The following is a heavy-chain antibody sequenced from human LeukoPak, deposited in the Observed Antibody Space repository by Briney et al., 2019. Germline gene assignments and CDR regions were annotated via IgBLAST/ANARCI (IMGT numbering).Heavy chain of an antibody. CDR1: GDSITGYH. D-gene: IGHD3-16*01. CDR3: ARGRWGFDY. CDR2: IYYSGST. Sequence: SETLSLTCTVSGDSITGYHWSWIRQPPGKGLESIGYIYYSGSTNYNPSLRSRVTISLDTSKNQFSLKLSSVTAADTAVYYCARGRWGFDYWGQGTLVTVSS. J-gene: IGHJ4*02. V-gene: IGHV4-59*01.